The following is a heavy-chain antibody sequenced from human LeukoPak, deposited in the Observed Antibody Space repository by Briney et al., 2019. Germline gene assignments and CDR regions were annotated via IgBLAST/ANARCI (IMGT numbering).Heavy chain of an antibody. CDR3: ARLYDFWNAYFDY. CDR2: IYNSGST. CDR1: GDSMSSHY. D-gene: IGHD3-3*01. Sequence: SETLPLTCTVSGDSMSSHYWSWIRQPPGKGLEWIGYIYNSGSTNYNPSLKSRATISVDTSNNQFSLKLNSVTAADTAVYYCARLYDFWNAYFDYWGQGTLVTVSS. J-gene: IGHJ4*02. V-gene: IGHV4-59*11.